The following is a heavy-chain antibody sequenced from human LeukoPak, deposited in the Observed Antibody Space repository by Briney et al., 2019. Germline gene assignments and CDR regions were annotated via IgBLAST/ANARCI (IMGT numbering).Heavy chain of an antibody. V-gene: IGHV3-64*01. Sequence: GGSLRLSCVASGFTFSSYTMHWVRQAPGKGLEYVSAISSNGGSTYYANFVNGRFTISRDNAKTSLYLQMNSLRVEDTAVYYCARAHNWKYGTFDYWGQGTLVTVSS. CDR3: ARAHNWKYGTFDY. CDR2: ISSNGGST. CDR1: GFTFSSYT. D-gene: IGHD1-7*01. J-gene: IGHJ4*02.